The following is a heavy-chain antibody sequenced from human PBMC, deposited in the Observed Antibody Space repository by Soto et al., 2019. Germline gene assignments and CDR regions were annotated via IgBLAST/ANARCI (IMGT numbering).Heavy chain of an antibody. CDR1: GYSFAGYW. V-gene: IGHV5-10-1*01. CDR3: ARQIYGSDTGPNFQYYFDS. J-gene: IGHJ4*02. CDR2: IDPSDSQT. D-gene: IGHD5-18*01. Sequence: GESLKISCKGSGYSFAGYWITWVRQKPGKGLEWMGRIDPSDSQTYYSPSFRGHVTISVTKSITTVFLQWSSLRASDTAMYYCARQIYGSDTGPNFQYYFDSWGQGTPVTVSS.